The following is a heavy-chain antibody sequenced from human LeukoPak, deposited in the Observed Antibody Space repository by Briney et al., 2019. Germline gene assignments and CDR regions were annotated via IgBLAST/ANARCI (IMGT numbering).Heavy chain of an antibody. CDR1: GYTFTSYG. CDR3: ARKYSSSWSKWFDP. CDR2: ISAYNGNT. V-gene: IGHV1-18*01. D-gene: IGHD6-13*01. Sequence: ASVKVSCKASGYTFTSYGISWVRQAPGQGLEWMGWISAYNGNTNYAQKLQGRVTMTTDTSTSTAYMELRGLRSDDTAVYYCARKYSSSWSKWFDPWGQGTLVTVSS. J-gene: IGHJ5*02.